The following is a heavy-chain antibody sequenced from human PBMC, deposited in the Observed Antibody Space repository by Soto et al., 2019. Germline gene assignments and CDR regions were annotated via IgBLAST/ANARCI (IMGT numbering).Heavy chain of an antibody. CDR1: GFIFDNYA. CDR2: ISWNSGNV. V-gene: IGHV3-9*01. Sequence: EVQLVESGGGLVQPGRSLRLSCAASGFIFDNYAMHWVRQAPGKGLEWVSGISWNSGNVGYADSVKGRFTISRDNAENSLYLQMNSLRPEDTALYYCAKDTGDSSGYYYYYYYGMDVWGQGTTVIVSS. D-gene: IGHD3-22*01. CDR3: AKDTGDSSGYYYYYYYGMDV. J-gene: IGHJ6*02.